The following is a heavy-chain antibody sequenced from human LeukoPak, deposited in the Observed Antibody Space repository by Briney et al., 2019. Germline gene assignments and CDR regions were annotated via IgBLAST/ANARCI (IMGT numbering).Heavy chain of an antibody. Sequence: GGSLRLSCTASGFTFGDYVMSWVRQAPGKGLEWVGFIRSKAYGGTTEYAASVKGRFTISRDDSKSIAYLQMNSLKTEDTAAYYCTRDIWVAVAGYYFDYWGQGTLVTVSS. D-gene: IGHD6-19*01. CDR3: TRDIWVAVAGYYFDY. J-gene: IGHJ4*02. CDR2: IRSKAYGGTT. CDR1: GFTFGDYV. V-gene: IGHV3-49*04.